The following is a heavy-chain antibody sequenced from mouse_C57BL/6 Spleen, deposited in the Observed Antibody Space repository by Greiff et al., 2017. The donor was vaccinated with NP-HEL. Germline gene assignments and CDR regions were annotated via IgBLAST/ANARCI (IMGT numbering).Heavy chain of an antibody. CDR1: GFTFSSYA. D-gene: IGHD1-1*01. CDR2: ISSGGDYI. J-gene: IGHJ4*01. V-gene: IGHV5-9-1*02. CDR3: TRDYYGSSSYAMDY. Sequence: EVKVEESGEGLVKPGGSLKLSCAASGFTFSSYAMSWVRQTPEKRLEWVAYISSGGDYIYYVDTVKGRFTISRDNARNTLYLQMSSLKSEDTAMYYCTRDYYGSSSYAMDYWGQGTSVTVSS.